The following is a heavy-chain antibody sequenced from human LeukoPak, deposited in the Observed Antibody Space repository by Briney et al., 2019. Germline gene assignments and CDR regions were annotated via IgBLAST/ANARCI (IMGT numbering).Heavy chain of an antibody. CDR3: ARGPHTAMGSVDY. D-gene: IGHD5-18*01. CDR2: INHSGST. CDR1: GASISSYY. J-gene: IGHJ4*02. Sequence: SETLSLTCTVSGASISSYYWGWIRQPPGKGLEWIGEINHSGSTNYNPSLKSRVTISVDTSKNQFSLKLSSVTAADTAVYYCARGPHTAMGSVDYWGQGTLVTVSS. V-gene: IGHV4-34*01.